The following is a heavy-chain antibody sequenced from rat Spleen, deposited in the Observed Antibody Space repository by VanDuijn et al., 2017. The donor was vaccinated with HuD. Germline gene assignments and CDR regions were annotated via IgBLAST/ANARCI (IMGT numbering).Heavy chain of an antibody. CDR1: GFTFSDYY. CDR3: TIAAISYY. V-gene: IGHV5-20*01. CDR2: IRYGGGRT. J-gene: IGHJ2*01. Sequence: EVQLVESGGGLVQPGRSLNLSCAASGFTFSDYYLAWVRQPTTNGLEWFASIRYGGGRTYYRDSVKGRFTISRDNAKSSLYLQMDSLRSEDTATYYCTIAAISYYWGQGVMVTVSS. D-gene: IGHD1-2*01.